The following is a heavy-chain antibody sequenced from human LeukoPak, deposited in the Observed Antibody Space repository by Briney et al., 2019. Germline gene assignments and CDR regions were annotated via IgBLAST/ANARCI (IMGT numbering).Heavy chain of an antibody. CDR1: GFTFSNYW. CDR3: ARRRRYFDWLLFAFDY. V-gene: IGHV4-39*07. J-gene: IGHJ4*02. D-gene: IGHD3-9*01. CDR2: IYYSGST. Sequence: GSLRLSCAASGFTFSNYWMNWVRQAPGKGLEWIGSIYYSGSTYYNPSLKSRVTISVDTSKNQFSLKLSSVTAADTAVYYCARRRRYFDWLLFAFDYWGQGTLVTVSS.